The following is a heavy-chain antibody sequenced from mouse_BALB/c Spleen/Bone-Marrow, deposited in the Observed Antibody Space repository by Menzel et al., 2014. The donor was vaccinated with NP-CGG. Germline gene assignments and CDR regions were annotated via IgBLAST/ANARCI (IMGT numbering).Heavy chain of an antibody. CDR3: ASVYDYGRGYAMDY. D-gene: IGHD2-4*01. J-gene: IGHJ4*01. CDR1: GYAFSNYG. CDR2: IYPGDGDT. Sequence: QVQLKESGAEVMRPGSSVNISCKASGYAFSNYGMNWVKQRPGQGLEWIGQIYPGDGDTNYSGKFKGRVTLTADKSSSTAYMQLSGLTSEDSAVYFCASVYDYGRGYAMDYWGQGTSVTVSS. V-gene: IGHV1-80*01.